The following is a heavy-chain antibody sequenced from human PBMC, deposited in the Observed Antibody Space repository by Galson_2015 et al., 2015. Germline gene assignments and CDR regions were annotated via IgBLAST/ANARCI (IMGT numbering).Heavy chain of an antibody. D-gene: IGHD2-2*01. Sequence: SVKDSCKASGYTFTGYYMHWVRQAPGQGLEWMGWINPNSGGTNYAQKFKGWVTMTRDTSISTAYMELSRLRSDDTAVYYCARDRFRYCSSTSCPYYYMDVWGKGTTVTVSS. CDR2: INPNSGGT. V-gene: IGHV1-2*04. J-gene: IGHJ6*03. CDR3: ARDRFRYCSSTSCPYYYMDV. CDR1: GYTFTGYY.